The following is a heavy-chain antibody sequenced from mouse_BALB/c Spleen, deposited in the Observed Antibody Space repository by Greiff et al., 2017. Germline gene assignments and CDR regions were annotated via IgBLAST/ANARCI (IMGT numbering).Heavy chain of an antibody. J-gene: IGHJ4*01. Sequence: EVQVVESGGGLVQPGGSLKLSCAASGFTFSSYGMSWVRQTPDKRLELVATINSNGGSTYYPDSVKGRFTISRDNAKNTLYLQMSSLKSEDTAMYYCARGYYPQYYAMDYWGQGTSVTVSS. CDR1: GFTFSSYG. D-gene: IGHD1-1*01. CDR3: ARGYYPQYYAMDY. CDR2: INSNGGST. V-gene: IGHV5-6-3*01.